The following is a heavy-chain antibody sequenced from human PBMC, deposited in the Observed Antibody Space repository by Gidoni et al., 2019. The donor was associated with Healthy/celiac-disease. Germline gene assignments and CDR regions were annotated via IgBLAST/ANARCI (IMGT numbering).Heavy chain of an antibody. CDR3: ARDVAAAGRFYYYYMDV. J-gene: IGHJ6*03. D-gene: IGHD6-13*01. Sequence: QVQLVQSGAEVKKPGASVKVSCKASGYNFTSYAMHWVRQAPGQRLEWIGWINAGNGNTKYSQKFQGRVTITRDTSASTAYMELSSLRSEDTAVYYCARDVAAAGRFYYYYMDVWGKGTTVTVSS. V-gene: IGHV1-3*01. CDR1: GYNFTSYA. CDR2: INAGNGNT.